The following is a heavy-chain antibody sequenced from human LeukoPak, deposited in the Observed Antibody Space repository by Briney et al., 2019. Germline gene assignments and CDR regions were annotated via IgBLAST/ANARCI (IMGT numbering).Heavy chain of an antibody. D-gene: IGHD3-22*01. J-gene: IGHJ4*02. CDR3: ARSPYYDSSGYYFDY. CDR1: GGTFSSYA. CDR2: IIPILGIA. Sequence: SVTVSCKASGGTFSSYAISWVRQAPGQGLEWMGRIIPILGIANYAQKFQGRVTITADKSTSTAYMELSSLRSEDTAVYYCARSPYYDSSGYYFDYWGQGTLVTVSS. V-gene: IGHV1-69*04.